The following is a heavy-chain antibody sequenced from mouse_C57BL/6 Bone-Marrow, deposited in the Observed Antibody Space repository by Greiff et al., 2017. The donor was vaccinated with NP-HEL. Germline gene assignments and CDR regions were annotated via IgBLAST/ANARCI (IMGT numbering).Heavy chain of an antibody. CDR3: ARSDGYYEVWFAY. CDR1: GYAFSSYW. D-gene: IGHD2-3*01. J-gene: IGHJ3*01. CDR2: IYPGDGDT. Sequence: VQLQQSGAELVKPGASVKISCKASGYAFSSYWMNWVKQRPGKGLEWIGQIYPGDGDTNYNGKFKGKATLTADKSSSTAYMQLSSLTSEDSAVYFCARSDGYYEVWFAYWGQGTLVTVSA. V-gene: IGHV1-80*01.